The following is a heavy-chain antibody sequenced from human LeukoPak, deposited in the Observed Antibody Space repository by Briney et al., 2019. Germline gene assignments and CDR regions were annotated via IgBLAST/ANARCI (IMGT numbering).Heavy chain of an antibody. Sequence: SETLSLTCAVYGGSFSGYYWSWIRQPPGKGLEWIGEINHSGSTNYNPSLKSRVTISVDTSKNQFSLKLISVTAADTAVYYCARGKLWLPTFDYWGQGTLVTVSS. J-gene: IGHJ4*02. D-gene: IGHD5-18*01. CDR3: ARGKLWLPTFDY. CDR2: INHSGST. V-gene: IGHV4-34*01. CDR1: GGSFSGYY.